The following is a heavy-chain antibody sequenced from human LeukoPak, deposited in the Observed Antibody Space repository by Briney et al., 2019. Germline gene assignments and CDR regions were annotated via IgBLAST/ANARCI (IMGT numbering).Heavy chain of an antibody. J-gene: IGHJ4*02. Sequence: GGSLRLSCAASGFTFSSYAMSWVRQAPGKGLEWVSNIRSSSSSIYYADSVKGRFTISRDNAKNSLYLQMNSLRAEDTAVYYCATDGGEGHWGQGTLVTVSS. D-gene: IGHD3-3*01. V-gene: IGHV3-48*01. CDR1: GFTFSSYA. CDR2: IRSSSSSI. CDR3: ATDGGEGH.